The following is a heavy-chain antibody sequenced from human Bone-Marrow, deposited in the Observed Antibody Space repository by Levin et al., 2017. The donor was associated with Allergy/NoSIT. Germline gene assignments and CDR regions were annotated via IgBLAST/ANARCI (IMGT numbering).Heavy chain of an antibody. CDR2: INPNSGGT. Sequence: GASVKVSCKASGYTFTGYYMHWVRQAPGQGLEWMGWINPNSGGTNYAQKFQGRVTMTRDTSISTAYMELSRLRSDDTAVYYCARATRNYDSSGYHAPFDYWGQGTLVTVSS. CDR1: GYTFTGYY. J-gene: IGHJ4*02. D-gene: IGHD3-22*01. CDR3: ARATRNYDSSGYHAPFDY. V-gene: IGHV1-2*02.